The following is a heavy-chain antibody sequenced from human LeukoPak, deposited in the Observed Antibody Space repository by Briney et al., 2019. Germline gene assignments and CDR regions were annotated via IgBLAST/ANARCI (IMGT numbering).Heavy chain of an antibody. Sequence: GGSLRLSCAASGFTFSSYAMSWVRQAPGKGLEWVSAISGSGGSTYYADSVKGRFTISRDNSKNTLYLQMNSLRAEDTAVYYCARGHSNTYGQNSDYWGQGTLVTVSS. CDR3: ARGHSNTYGQNSDY. CDR1: GFTFSSYA. D-gene: IGHD5-18*01. V-gene: IGHV3-23*01. CDR2: ISGSGGST. J-gene: IGHJ4*02.